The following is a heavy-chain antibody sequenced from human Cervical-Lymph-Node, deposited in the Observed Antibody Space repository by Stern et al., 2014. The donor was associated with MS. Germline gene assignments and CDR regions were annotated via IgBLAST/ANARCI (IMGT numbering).Heavy chain of an antibody. CDR2: TTPLFGTA. D-gene: IGHD6-13*01. CDR1: GDTFSSLD. CDR3: ARHQAGIAAD. Sequence: VQLEESGAEVKKPGSSVKVSCKASGDTFSSLDIGWVRQAPGQGPEWLGGTTPLFGTANYAQNFQGRVTFSADDSTSTTYMELSSLRSEDTAVYYCARHQAGIAADWGQGTLVTVSS. V-gene: IGHV1-69*01. J-gene: IGHJ4*02.